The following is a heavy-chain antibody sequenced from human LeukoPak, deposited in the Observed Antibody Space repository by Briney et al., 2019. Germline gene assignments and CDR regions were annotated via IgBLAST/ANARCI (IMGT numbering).Heavy chain of an antibody. V-gene: IGHV3-33*01. D-gene: IGHD3-16*01. CDR3: ARDLGHRGHYYGMDV. J-gene: IGHJ6*02. CDR2: IWYDGSNK. CDR1: GFTFSNYG. Sequence: GGSLRLSCAASGFTFSNYGMHWVRQAPGKGLEWVAVIWYDGSNKYYADSVKGRFTISRDNSKNTLYLQMNSLRAEDTAVYYCARDLGHRGHYYGMDVWGQGTTVTVSS.